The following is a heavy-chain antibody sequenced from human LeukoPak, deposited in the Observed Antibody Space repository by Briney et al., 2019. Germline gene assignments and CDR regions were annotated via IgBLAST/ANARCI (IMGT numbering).Heavy chain of an antibody. D-gene: IGHD3-22*01. J-gene: IGHJ4*02. CDR3: ARDRSPFYDSSGYSSDY. CDR1: GFTFSSYA. CDR2: ISYDGSNK. Sequence: GRSLRLSCAASGFTFSSYAMHWVRQAPGKGLEWVAVISYDGSNKYYADSVKGRFTISRDNSKNTLYLQMNSLRAEDTAVYYCARDRSPFYDSSGYSSDYWGQGTLVTVSS. V-gene: IGHV3-30-3*01.